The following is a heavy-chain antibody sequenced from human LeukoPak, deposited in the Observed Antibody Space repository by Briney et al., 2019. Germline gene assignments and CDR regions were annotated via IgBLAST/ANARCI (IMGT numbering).Heavy chain of an antibody. J-gene: IGHJ4*02. Sequence: GASVKVSCKVSGYTLTELSMHWVRQAPGKGLEWMGGFDPEDGETIYAQKFQGRVTMTEDTSTDTAYMELSSLRSEDTAVYYCATTWDSLTGSPIDYWGQGTLVTVSS. CDR1: GYTLTELS. V-gene: IGHV1-24*01. CDR2: FDPEDGET. CDR3: ATTWDSLTGSPIDY. D-gene: IGHD3-9*01.